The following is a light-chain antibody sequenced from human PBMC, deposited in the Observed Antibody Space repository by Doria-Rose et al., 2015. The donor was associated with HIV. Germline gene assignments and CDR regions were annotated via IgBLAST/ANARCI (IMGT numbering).Light chain of an antibody. CDR1: QRVKSSY. CDR2: DAS. Sequence: EIVLTQSPGTLSLSPGERATLSCRASQRVKSSYLAWYQQKPGQAPRLLIYDASTRATGIPDRFSGSGSGTDSTLTISRLEPEDVAVYYCQQYGTSRGTFGQGTRLEIE. V-gene: IGKV3-20*01. CDR3: QQYGTSRGT. J-gene: IGKJ5*01.